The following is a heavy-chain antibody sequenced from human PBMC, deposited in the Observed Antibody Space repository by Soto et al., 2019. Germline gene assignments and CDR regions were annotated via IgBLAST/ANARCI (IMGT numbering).Heavy chain of an antibody. V-gene: IGHV4-31*03. D-gene: IGHD1-26*01. CDR2: IYYSGST. J-gene: IGHJ4*02. CDR1: GGSVNGGGYY. CDR3: AGGDAWESIFAC. Sequence: QVQLQESGPGLVKPSQTLSLSCTVSGGSVNGGGYYWSWIRQVPGKGLEWIGYIYYSGSTYYNPSLQGRVAISLDTPKNQFSLRLTSVTAADTAVYYCAGGDAWESIFACWGQGAPVTVSS.